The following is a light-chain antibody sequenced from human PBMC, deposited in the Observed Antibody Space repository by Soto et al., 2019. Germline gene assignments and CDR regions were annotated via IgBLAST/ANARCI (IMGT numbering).Light chain of an antibody. CDR2: GAS. Sequence: DLQMTQSPSTLSASVGGRVTITCRASQSVGTWVAWYQQQPGKAPKLLIYGASNLESGVPSRFSGSGSGTEFTLTITTLQPDDFATYFCQLYNRNTWSFGPGTKVDI. V-gene: IGKV1-5*01. CDR1: QSVGTW. J-gene: IGKJ1*01. CDR3: QLYNRNTWS.